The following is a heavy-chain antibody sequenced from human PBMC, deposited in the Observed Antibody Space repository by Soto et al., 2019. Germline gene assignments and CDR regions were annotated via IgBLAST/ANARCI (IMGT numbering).Heavy chain of an antibody. D-gene: IGHD3-10*01. V-gene: IGHV4-59*01. CDR2: IYYSGST. J-gene: IGHJ6*02. CDR3: ARGDPLLWFGEKVYYGMDV. CDR1: GDSIISYY. Sequence: SVPLCLTCTVAGDSIISYYWSWIRQPPGKRLEWIGYIYYSGSTNYNPSLKSRVTISVDTSKNQFSLKLSSVTAADTAVYYCARGDPLLWFGEKVYYGMDVWGQGTTVTVS.